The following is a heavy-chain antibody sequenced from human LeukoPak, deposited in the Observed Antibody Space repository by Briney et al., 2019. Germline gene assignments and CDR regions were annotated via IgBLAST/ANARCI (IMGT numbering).Heavy chain of an antibody. CDR2: MNPNSGNT. J-gene: IGHJ6*02. CDR1: GYTFTSYD. CDR3: ARGDGYNPHYGMDV. V-gene: IGHV1-8*01. D-gene: IGHD5-24*01. Sequence: ASVKVSCKASGYTFTSYDINWVRQATGQGLEWMGWMNPNSGNTGYAQKFQGRVTMPRNPSISTAYMELSRLRSEDTAVYYCARGDGYNPHYGMDVWGQGTTVTVSS.